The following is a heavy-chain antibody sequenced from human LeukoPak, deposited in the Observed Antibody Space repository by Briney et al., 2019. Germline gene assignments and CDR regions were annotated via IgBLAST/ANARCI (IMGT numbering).Heavy chain of an antibody. J-gene: IGHJ4*02. CDR2: VRYEGSDK. CDR1: GSTFSIYG. CDR3: ARESGSGSAHSLLFDN. Sequence: GRPLTLSCKASGSTFSIYGMHGFRQAPGKGLDGLAFVRYEGSDKYFADSVNGRFTMSRDTSNNTLYLQVSSLRCEDTALGQGARESGSGSAHSLLFDNRGQGTLVTVSS. D-gene: IGHD3-10*01. V-gene: IGHV3-33*01.